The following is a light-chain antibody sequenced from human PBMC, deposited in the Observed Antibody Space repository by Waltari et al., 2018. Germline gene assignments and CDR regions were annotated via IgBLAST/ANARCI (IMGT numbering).Light chain of an antibody. V-gene: IGKV3-15*01. CDR2: DAS. CDR3: QQYDNWPRT. J-gene: IGKJ1*01. Sequence: VMTQSPATLSVSPGDRATLTCRARQSVSSNLAWYQQTPGQAPRLLIYDASTRATGIPARFSGSGSGTEFNLTISSLQSEDFAVYYCQQYDNWPRTFGQGTKVEIK. CDR1: QSVSSN.